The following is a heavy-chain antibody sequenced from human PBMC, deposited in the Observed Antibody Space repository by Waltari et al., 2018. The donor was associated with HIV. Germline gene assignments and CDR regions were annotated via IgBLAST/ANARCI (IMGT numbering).Heavy chain of an antibody. V-gene: IGHV3-30*02. D-gene: IGHD3-3*01. J-gene: IGHJ3*02. Sequence: QVQLVESGGGVFQPGGSLTLSCAASGFTFSSYGMHWLRQAPGKGLEWVAFIRYDGSNKYYADSVKGRFTISRDNSKNTLYLQMNSLRAEDTAVYYCAKLITIFGVVTYDAFDIWGQGTMVTVSS. CDR3: AKLITIFGVVTYDAFDI. CDR1: GFTFSSYG. CDR2: IRYDGSNK.